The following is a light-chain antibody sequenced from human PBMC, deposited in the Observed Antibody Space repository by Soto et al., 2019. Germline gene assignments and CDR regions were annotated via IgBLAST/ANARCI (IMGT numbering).Light chain of an antibody. CDR3: QQFHTAPTT. V-gene: IGKV4-1*01. CDR1: QSLLYGGNDRDY. J-gene: IGKJ1*01. Sequence: DIVMTQSPDSLAVSLGERATIDCRSSQSLLYGGNDRDYLAWYQQKPGQPPKLLMYWASTREAGVPQRFSGSGSGTDFSLTISSLQAEDVAVYYCQQFHTAPTTFGQGTKVDIK. CDR2: WAS.